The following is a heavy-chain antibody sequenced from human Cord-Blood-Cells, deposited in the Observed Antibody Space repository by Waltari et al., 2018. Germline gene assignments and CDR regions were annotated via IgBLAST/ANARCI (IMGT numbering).Heavy chain of an antibody. V-gene: IGHV4-4*07. J-gene: IGHJ4*02. CDR1: GGSISSYY. Sequence: QVQLQESGPGLVKPSETLSLTCTVSGGSISSYYWRWIRQPAGKGLEWIGRIYTSGSTNYNPSLKSRVTMSVDTSKNQFSLKLSSVTAADTAVYYCARDGAPGIAAAGTASFDYWGQGTLVTVSS. CDR2: IYTSGST. CDR3: ARDGAPGIAAAGTASFDY. D-gene: IGHD6-13*01.